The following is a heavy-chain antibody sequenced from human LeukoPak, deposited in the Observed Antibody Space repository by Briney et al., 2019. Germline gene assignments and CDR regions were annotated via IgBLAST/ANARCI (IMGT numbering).Heavy chain of an antibody. J-gene: IGHJ4*02. Sequence: ASVKVSCKASDYTFTNYGISWVRQAPGQGLEWMGWINAYNGNTNYAQELQGRVTMTTDTSTSTAYMELRSLRSDDTAVYYCARAAGRFGDYWGQGTLVTVSS. D-gene: IGHD3-10*01. CDR2: INAYNGNT. V-gene: IGHV1-18*01. CDR1: DYTFTNYG. CDR3: ARAAGRFGDY.